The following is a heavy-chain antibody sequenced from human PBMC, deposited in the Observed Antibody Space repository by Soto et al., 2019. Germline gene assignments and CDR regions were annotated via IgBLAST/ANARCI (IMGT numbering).Heavy chain of an antibody. CDR2: IYYSGST. J-gene: IGHJ4*02. Sequence: QVQLQESGPGLVKPSQTLSLTCTVSGGSISSGGYYWSWIRQHPGKGLEWIGYIYYSGSTHYNPSRKSRVTTPLXXSKNQFSLQLSSVTAADTAVYYCARGLSNWNYFDYWGQGTLVTVSS. D-gene: IGHD1-20*01. CDR1: GGSISSGGYY. V-gene: IGHV4-31*03. CDR3: ARGLSNWNYFDY.